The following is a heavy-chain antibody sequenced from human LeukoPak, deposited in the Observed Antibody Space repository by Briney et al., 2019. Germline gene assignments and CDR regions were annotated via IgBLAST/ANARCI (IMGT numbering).Heavy chain of an antibody. J-gene: IGHJ4*02. D-gene: IGHD6-6*01. CDR1: GGSISSYY. Sequence: SETLSLTCTVSGGSISSYYWSWIRQPPGKGLEWIGYIYYSGSTNYNPSLKSRDTISVDTSKNQFSLKLSSVTAADTAVYYCASAFGYSSSSAFDYWGQGTLVTVSS. CDR3: ASAFGYSSSSAFDY. V-gene: IGHV4-59*01. CDR2: IYYSGST.